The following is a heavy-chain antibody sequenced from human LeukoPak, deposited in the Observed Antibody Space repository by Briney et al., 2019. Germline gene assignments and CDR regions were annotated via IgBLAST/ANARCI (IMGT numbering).Heavy chain of an antibody. V-gene: IGHV3-21*01. CDR2: ISSSSSYI. Sequence: PGGSLRLSCAASGFTFSSYSTNWVRQAPGKGLEWVSSISSSSSYIYYADSVKGRFTISRDNAKNSLYLQMNSLRAEDTAVYYCAREGFGELLPFDPWGQGTLVTVSS. CDR1: GFTFSSYS. CDR3: AREGFGELLPFDP. D-gene: IGHD3-10*01. J-gene: IGHJ5*02.